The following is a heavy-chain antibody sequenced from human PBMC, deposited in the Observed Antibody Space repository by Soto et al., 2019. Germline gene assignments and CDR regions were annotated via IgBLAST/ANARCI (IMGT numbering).Heavy chain of an antibody. CDR1: GGSISSGGYY. CDR2: IYYSGST. J-gene: IGHJ4*02. D-gene: IGHD3-10*01. Sequence: SETLSLTCTVSGGSISSGGYYWSWIRQHPGKGLEWIGYIYYSGSTYYNPSLKSRVTISVDTSKNQFSLKLSSVTAADTAVYYCAATMVRGVSITCDYCNYWGQGTLVTVSS. CDR3: AATMVRGVSITCDYCNY. V-gene: IGHV4-31*03.